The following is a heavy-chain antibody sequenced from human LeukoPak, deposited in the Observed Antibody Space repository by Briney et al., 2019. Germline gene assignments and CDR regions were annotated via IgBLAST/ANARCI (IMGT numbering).Heavy chain of an antibody. CDR2: ISGSGGST. J-gene: IGHJ4*02. V-gene: IGHV3-23*01. CDR3: AKSDPRDDSSGYEGY. Sequence: GGSLRLSCAASGFTFSSYAMSWVRQAPGKGLEWVSAISGSGGSTYYADSVKGRFTISRDNSKSTLYLQMSSLRAEDTAVYYCAKSDPRDDSSGYEGYWGQGTLVTVSS. D-gene: IGHD3-22*01. CDR1: GFTFSSYA.